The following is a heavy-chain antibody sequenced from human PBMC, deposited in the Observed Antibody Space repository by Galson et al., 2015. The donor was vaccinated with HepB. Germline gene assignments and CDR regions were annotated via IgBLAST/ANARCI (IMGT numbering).Heavy chain of an antibody. V-gene: IGHV3-7*03. J-gene: IGHJ4*02. CDR3: AREGHYAAMVNVLDY. Sequence: SLRLSCAASGFTFSSYWMSWVRQAPGKGLEWVANIKQDGSEKYYVDSVKGRFTISRDNAKNSLYLQMDSLRAEDTAVYYCAREGHYAAMVNVLDYWGQGTLVTVSS. D-gene: IGHD5-18*01. CDR1: GFTFSSYW. CDR2: IKQDGSEK.